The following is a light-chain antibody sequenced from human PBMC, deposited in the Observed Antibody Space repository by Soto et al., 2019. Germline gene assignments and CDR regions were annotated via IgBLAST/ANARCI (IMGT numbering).Light chain of an antibody. CDR2: DVS. CDR1: SSDFGIYNS. V-gene: IGLV2-14*01. CDR3: SSFTSSSSYV. Sequence: QSALTQPASVSGSPGQSITLLCTETSSDFGIYNSVSWYQQHPGKAPKLMIHDVSNRPSGVSSRFSGSRSGNTASLTIPGLQAEDEADYYCSSFTSSSSYVFGPGTKVTVL. J-gene: IGLJ1*01.